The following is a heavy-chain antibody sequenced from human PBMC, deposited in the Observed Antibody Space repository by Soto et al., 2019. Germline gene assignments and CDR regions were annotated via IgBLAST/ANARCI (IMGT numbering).Heavy chain of an antibody. V-gene: IGHV1-69*13. J-gene: IGHJ6*02. CDR1: GGTFSSYA. CDR3: ARALDYGDYDYYYYGKDV. D-gene: IGHD4-17*01. CDR2: IIPIFGTA. Sequence: GASVKVSCKASGGTFSSYAISWVRQAPGQGLEWMGGIIPIFGTANYAQKFQGRVTITADGSTSTAYMEPSSLRSEDTAVYYCARALDYGDYDYYYYGKDVWGQGTTVTVSS.